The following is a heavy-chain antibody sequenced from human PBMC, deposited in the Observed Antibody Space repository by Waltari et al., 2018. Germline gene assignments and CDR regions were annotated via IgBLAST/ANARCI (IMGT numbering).Heavy chain of an antibody. D-gene: IGHD6-13*01. CDR3: ARVAAAGKASYYYYYGMDV. Sequence: QLQLQESGPGLVKPSETLSLTCTVSGGSISSSRYYWGWIRQPPGKGLEWIGSIYYSGSTYYNPSLKSRVTISVDTSKNQFSLKLSSVTAADTAVYYCARVAAAGKASYYYYYGMDVWGQGTTVTVSS. CDR2: IYYSGST. CDR1: GGSISSSRYY. J-gene: IGHJ6*02. V-gene: IGHV4-39*01.